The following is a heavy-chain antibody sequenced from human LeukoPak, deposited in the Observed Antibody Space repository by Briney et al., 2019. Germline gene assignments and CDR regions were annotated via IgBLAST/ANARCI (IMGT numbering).Heavy chain of an antibody. D-gene: IGHD3-22*01. V-gene: IGHV1-18*01. Sequence: ASVKVSCKASGGTFSSYTISWVRQAPGQGLEWMGWISAYNGNTNYAQKLQGRVTMTTDTSTSTAYMELRSLRSDDTAVYYCARDPWYYYDSSGYDLYYFDYWGQGTLVTVSS. J-gene: IGHJ4*02. CDR3: ARDPWYYYDSSGYDLYYFDY. CDR2: ISAYNGNT. CDR1: GGTFSSYT.